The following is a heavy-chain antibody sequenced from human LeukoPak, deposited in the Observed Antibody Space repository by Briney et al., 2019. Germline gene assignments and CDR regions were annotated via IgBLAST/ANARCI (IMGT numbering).Heavy chain of an antibody. D-gene: IGHD4-23*01. V-gene: IGHV3-23*01. Sequence: GGSLRLSCAASGFTFSSYAMSWFRQAPGKGLEWVSAISGSGGSTYYADSVKGRFTISRDNSKNTLYLQMNSLRAEDTAVYYCARHVVTPGELDYWGQGTLVTVSS. CDR3: ARHVVTPGELDY. J-gene: IGHJ4*02. CDR1: GFTFSSYA. CDR2: ISGSGGST.